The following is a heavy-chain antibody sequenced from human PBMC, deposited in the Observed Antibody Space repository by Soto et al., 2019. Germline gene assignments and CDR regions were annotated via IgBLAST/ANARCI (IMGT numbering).Heavy chain of an antibody. J-gene: IGHJ4*02. D-gene: IGHD1-26*01. CDR3: ARVAPIVGATNVIADY. V-gene: IGHV1-18*01. CDR2: ISAYNGNT. Sequence: ASVEVSCESSGYTFTSYGISWVRQAPGQGLEWMGWISAYNGNTNYAQKLQGRVTMTTDTSTSTAYMELRSLRSDDTAVYYCARVAPIVGATNVIADYWGQGTLVTVSS. CDR1: GYTFTSYG.